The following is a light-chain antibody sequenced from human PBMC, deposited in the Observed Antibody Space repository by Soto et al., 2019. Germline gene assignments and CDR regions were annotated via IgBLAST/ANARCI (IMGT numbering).Light chain of an antibody. Sequence: QSVLTQPASASGTPGQRVTISFSGSSSNIGSNTVNWYQQLPGTAPKLLFYSNNQRPAGVPDRFSGSKSGTSASLAISGLQSEDEADYYCAAWDDSLNALYVVGTGTKLTVL. CDR1: SSNIGSNT. CDR2: SNN. CDR3: AAWDDSLNALYV. J-gene: IGLJ1*01. V-gene: IGLV1-44*01.